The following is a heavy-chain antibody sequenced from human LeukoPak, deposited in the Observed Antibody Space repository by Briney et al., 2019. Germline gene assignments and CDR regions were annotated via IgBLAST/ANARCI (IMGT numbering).Heavy chain of an antibody. CDR1: GVTFSSYA. CDR2: ISGSGGST. Sequence: PGGSLRLSCAASGVTFSSYAMSWVRQAPGKGLEWVSAISGSGGSTYYADSVKGRFTISRDNSKNTLYLQMNSLRAEDTAVYYCAKSVVLMVYATYYFDYWGQGNLVTVSS. J-gene: IGHJ4*02. V-gene: IGHV3-23*01. D-gene: IGHD2-8*01. CDR3: AKSVVLMVYATYYFDY.